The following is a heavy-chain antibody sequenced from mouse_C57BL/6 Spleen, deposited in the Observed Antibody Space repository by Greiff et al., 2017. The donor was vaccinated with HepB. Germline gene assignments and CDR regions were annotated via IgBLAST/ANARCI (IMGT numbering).Heavy chain of an antibody. V-gene: IGHV1-55*01. CDR3: ARGITTVVEDAMDY. J-gene: IGHJ4*01. CDR1: GYTFTSYW. D-gene: IGHD1-1*01. Sequence: QVQLQQPGAELVKPGASVKMSCKASGYTFTSYWITWVKQRPGPGLEWIGDIYPGSGSTNYNEKFKSKATLTVDTSSSTAYMQLSSLTSEDSAVYYCARGITTVVEDAMDYWGQGTSVTVSS. CDR2: IYPGSGST.